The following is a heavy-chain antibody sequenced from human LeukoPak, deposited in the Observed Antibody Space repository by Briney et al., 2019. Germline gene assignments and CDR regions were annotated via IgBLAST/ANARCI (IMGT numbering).Heavy chain of an antibody. J-gene: IGHJ4*02. Sequence: GGSLRLSCAASGFTFSSFTMNWVRQAPGKGLEWVSAISGSGGRTDYADSVKGRFTISRDNSRNTLYLQMRSLRAEDTAVYCVRDTGATAYNDYWGQGTLVTVSS. D-gene: IGHD2-21*02. CDR1: GFTFSSFT. V-gene: IGHV3-23*01. CDR2: ISGSGGRT. CDR3: RDTGATAYNDY.